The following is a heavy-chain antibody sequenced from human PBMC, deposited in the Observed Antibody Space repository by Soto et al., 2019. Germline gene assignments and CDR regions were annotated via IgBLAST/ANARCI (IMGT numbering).Heavy chain of an antibody. CDR3: ASNPRGHYYDSSGPGGVEYYYYYGMDV. D-gene: IGHD3-22*01. CDR1: GGTFSSYA. J-gene: IGHJ6*02. V-gene: IGHV1-69*13. Sequence: ASVKVSCKASGGTFSSYAISWVRQAPGQGLEWMGGIIPIFGTANYAQKFQGRVTITADESTSTAYMELSSLRSEDTAVYYCASNPRGHYYDSSGPGGVEYYYYYGMDVWGQGTTVTVSS. CDR2: IIPIFGTA.